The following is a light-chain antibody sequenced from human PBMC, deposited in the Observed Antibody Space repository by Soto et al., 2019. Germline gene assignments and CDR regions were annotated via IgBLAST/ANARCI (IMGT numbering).Light chain of an antibody. CDR1: QHVDNTY. CDR2: GAS. Sequence: EIVLTQSPGTLSLSPGEGATLSCRASQHVDNTYLAWYQQKPGQAPRLLIFGASNRATGIPDRFSGSGAGTDCTLTISRLEPEDFAVYYCQQYGSSPLTFGGGTKVEI. CDR3: QQYGSSPLT. J-gene: IGKJ4*01. V-gene: IGKV3-20*01.